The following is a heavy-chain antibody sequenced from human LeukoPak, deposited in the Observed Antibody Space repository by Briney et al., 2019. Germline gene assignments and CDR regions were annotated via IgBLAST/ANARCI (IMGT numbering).Heavy chain of an antibody. V-gene: IGHV1-69*01. CDR3: ARDEDYGMDV. CDR1: GGTFSSYA. J-gene: IGHJ6*02. CDR2: IIPIFGTA. Sequence: ASVKVSCKASGGTFSSYAISWVRQAPGQRLEWMGGIIPIFGTANYAQKFQGRVTITADESTSTAYMELSSLRSEDTAVYYCARDEDYGMDVWGQGTTVTVSS.